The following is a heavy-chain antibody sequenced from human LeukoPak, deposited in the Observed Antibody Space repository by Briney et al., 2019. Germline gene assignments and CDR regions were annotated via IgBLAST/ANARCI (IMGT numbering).Heavy chain of an antibody. CDR2: IRTSGTNT. Sequence: GGSLRLSCAASGFTFSSFSMNWVRQAPGKGLEWVSYIRTSGTNTDYTGSVKGRFTISRDNAKNSLYLQMNSLRVEDTAVYYCAGPLGSPDFHHWGQGTLVTVSS. J-gene: IGHJ1*01. V-gene: IGHV3-48*04. CDR3: AGPLGSPDFHH. D-gene: IGHD3-10*01. CDR1: GFTFSSFS.